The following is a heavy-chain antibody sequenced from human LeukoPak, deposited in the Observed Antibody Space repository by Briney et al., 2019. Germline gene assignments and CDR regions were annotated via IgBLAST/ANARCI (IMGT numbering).Heavy chain of an antibody. CDR2: IKQDGSEK. CDR3: ARVLLWSRALYAVFDY. D-gene: IGHD3-10*01. J-gene: IGHJ4*02. V-gene: IGHV3-7*01. Sequence: GGSLRLSCAASGFTFSSYWMIWVRQAPGEGREGVANIKQDGSEKYYVHSVQGRLTTSRANAKTSLYLQMNSLRAADTAVYHRARVLLWSRALYAVFDYCGQPTLATVHS. CDR1: GFTFSSYW.